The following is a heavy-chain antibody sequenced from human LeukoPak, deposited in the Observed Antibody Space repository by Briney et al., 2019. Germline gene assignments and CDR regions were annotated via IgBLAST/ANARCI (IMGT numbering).Heavy chain of an antibody. Sequence: PSGTLSLTCAVSGGSISSSNWWSWVRQPPGKGLEWIGEIYHGGSTNYNPSLKSRVTISVDKSKNQFSLKLSSVTAADTAVYYCAGMWIQLWLGAFDIWGQGTMVTVSS. J-gene: IGHJ3*02. CDR3: AGMWIQLWLGAFDI. CDR1: GGSISSSNW. CDR2: IYHGGST. V-gene: IGHV4-4*02. D-gene: IGHD5-18*01.